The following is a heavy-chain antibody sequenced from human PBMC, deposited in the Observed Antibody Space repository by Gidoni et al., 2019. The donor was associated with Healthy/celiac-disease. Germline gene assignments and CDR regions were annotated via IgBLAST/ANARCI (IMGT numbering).Heavy chain of an antibody. Sequence: QVQLQESGPGLVKPSETLSLTCTGSGGSISSYYSSWIRPPPGKGLEWIVYVYYSGGTNDNPSLKSRVTISVDTSKNQFSMKLSSVTAADTAVYYCAREGCSSTSCYSPFFSWFDPWGQGTLVTVSS. CDR1: GGSISSYY. J-gene: IGHJ5*02. D-gene: IGHD2-2*01. V-gene: IGHV4-59*01. CDR2: VYYSGGT. CDR3: AREGCSSTSCYSPFFSWFDP.